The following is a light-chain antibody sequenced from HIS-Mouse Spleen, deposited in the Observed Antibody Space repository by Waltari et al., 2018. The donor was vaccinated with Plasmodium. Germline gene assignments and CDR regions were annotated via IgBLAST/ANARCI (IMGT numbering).Light chain of an antibody. V-gene: IGLV3-1*01. CDR2: QDS. J-gene: IGLJ2*01. CDR1: KLGDKY. Sequence: SYELTQPPSVSVSPGQPVSITCSGDKLGDKYACWYQQKPGQSPVLVIYQDSRRPSGVSNRFSGAKSGNTASVTISGLQAEDEADYYCSSYTSSSTRVFGGGTKLTVL. CDR3: SSYTSSSTRV.